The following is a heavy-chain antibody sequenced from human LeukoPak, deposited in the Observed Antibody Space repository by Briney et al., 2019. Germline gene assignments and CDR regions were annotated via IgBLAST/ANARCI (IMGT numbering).Heavy chain of an antibody. CDR3: GTSRFFLES. CDR2: IDIPGNT. V-gene: IGHV3-13*01. J-gene: IGHJ4*02. D-gene: IGHD3-3*01. Sequence: GGSLRLSCAASGFTLSNYDMHWVSQATGKGLEWVSGIDIPGNTYYPDSVKGRFTISRDNAKDSLYLQMNSLRAEDTAVYYCGTSRFFLESWGQGTLVTVSS. CDR1: GFTLSNYD.